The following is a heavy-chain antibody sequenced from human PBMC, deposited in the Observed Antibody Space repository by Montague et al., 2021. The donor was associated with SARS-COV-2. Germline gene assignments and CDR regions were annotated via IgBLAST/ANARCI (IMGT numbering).Heavy chain of an antibody. V-gene: IGHV3-11*01. J-gene: IGHJ4*02. CDR2: ISSGSRTI. Sequence: SLRLSCAASGFTFSDCYMTWIRQTPGKGLEWVSFISSGSRTIYYSDSVKVRFTISRDNAKNSLYLQLNSLSAGDTAVYYCSRGHRLNNWEDEGFEYWGQGTLVTVSS. CDR1: GFTFSDCY. D-gene: IGHD1-20*01. CDR3: SRGHRLNNWEDEGFEY.